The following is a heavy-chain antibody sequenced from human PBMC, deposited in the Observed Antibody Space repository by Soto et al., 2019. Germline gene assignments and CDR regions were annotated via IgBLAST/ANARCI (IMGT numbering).Heavy chain of an antibody. J-gene: IGHJ6*02. D-gene: IGHD5-12*01. CDR2: IIPIFGTA. CDR1: GGTFSSYA. Sequence: QVQLVQSGAEVKKPGSSVKVSCKASGGTFSSYAISWVRQAPGQGLEWMGGIIPIFGTANYAQKFQGRVTITGDESTSTAYMELSSLRSEDTALYYCARDQDSGYVINLLYYYGMDVWGQGTTVTVSS. CDR3: ARDQDSGYVINLLYYYGMDV. V-gene: IGHV1-69*12.